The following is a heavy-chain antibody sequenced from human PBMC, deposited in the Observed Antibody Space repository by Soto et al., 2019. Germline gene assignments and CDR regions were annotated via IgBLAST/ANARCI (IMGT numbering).Heavy chain of an antibody. CDR2: LSYDGGNK. V-gene: IGHV3-30*04. Sequence: LRLRYAASGFTLSSYRLHWVGQSPGKGLGWVAVLSYDGGNKYYAVSVRGRFTFSRDNSKNPLYLKINGLRVENTVVYDCAREGVGGYTVGAIVTGGQGT. J-gene: IGHJ4*02. CDR1: GFTLSSYR. CDR3: AREGVGGYTVGAIVT. D-gene: IGHD1-26*01.